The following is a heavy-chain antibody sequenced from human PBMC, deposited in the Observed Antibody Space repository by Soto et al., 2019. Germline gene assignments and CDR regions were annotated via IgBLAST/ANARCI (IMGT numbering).Heavy chain of an antibody. CDR2: INVGGST. Sequence: GGSLRLSCAASGFTINTYYMTWVRQAPGKGLEWVSVINVGGSTYYADSVKGRFTVSRDISKSTLYLQMNSLRAEDTAVYYCARGCGLDSWGQGALVTVSS. J-gene: IGHJ5*02. V-gene: IGHV3-66*01. D-gene: IGHD1-1*01. CDR3: ARGCGLDS. CDR1: GFTINTYY.